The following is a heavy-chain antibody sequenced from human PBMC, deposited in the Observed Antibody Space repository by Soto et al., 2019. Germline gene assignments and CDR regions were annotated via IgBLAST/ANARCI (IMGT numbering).Heavy chain of an antibody. CDR3: ARDLAMGITFFGVVIIGGWFDP. V-gene: IGHV3-33*01. D-gene: IGHD3-3*01. CDR2: IWYDGSNK. Sequence: QVQLVESGGGVVQPGRSLRLSCAASGFTFSSYAMHWVRQAPGKGLEWVAVIWYDGSNKYYADSVKGRFTISRDKSKKERDLQMNGLRDEDTAVYYCARDLAMGITFFGVVIIGGWFDPWGQGTLVTVSS. J-gene: IGHJ5*02. CDR1: GFTFSSYA.